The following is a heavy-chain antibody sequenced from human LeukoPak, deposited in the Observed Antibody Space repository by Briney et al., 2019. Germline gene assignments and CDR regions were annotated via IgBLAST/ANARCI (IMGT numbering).Heavy chain of an antibody. V-gene: IGHV3-30*18. CDR2: ISYDGSNK. J-gene: IGHJ4*02. D-gene: IGHD2-21*01. Sequence: PGRSLRLSCAASGFTFSSYGMHWVRQAPGKGLEWVAVISYDGSNKYYADSVKGRFTISRDNSKITLYLQMNSLRAEDTAVYYCAKDSGSVVAGFDYWGQGTVVTVCS. CDR3: AKDSGSVVAGFDY. CDR1: GFTFSSYG.